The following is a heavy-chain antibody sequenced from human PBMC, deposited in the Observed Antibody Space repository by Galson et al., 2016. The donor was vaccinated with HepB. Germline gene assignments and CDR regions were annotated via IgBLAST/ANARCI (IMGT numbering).Heavy chain of an antibody. CDR1: GFTVSSNY. CDR3: ATATNFYRYYGMDV. V-gene: IGHV3-53*01. Sequence: SLRLSCAASGFTVSSNYMNWVRQTPGKGLEWVSFISSGGTTYHAGSVKGRFTISRDKSKNTLYLQMNSLRSEDTAVYYCATATNFYRYYGMDVWGQGTTVIVS. CDR2: ISSGGTT. J-gene: IGHJ6*02.